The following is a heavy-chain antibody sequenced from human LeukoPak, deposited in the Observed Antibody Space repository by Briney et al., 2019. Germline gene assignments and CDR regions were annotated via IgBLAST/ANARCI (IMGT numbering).Heavy chain of an antibody. V-gene: IGHV4-4*07. CDR1: GGSTSTYY. Sequence: SETLSLTCTVSGGSTSTYYWSWIRQPAGKGLEWIGRIYTSGSTNYNPSLKSRVTMSVDTSKNQFSLKLSSVTAADTAVYYCARTRYDYYDSSGEVSYYMDVWGKGTTVTVSS. CDR2: IYTSGST. CDR3: ARTRYDYYDSSGEVSYYMDV. D-gene: IGHD3-22*01. J-gene: IGHJ6*03.